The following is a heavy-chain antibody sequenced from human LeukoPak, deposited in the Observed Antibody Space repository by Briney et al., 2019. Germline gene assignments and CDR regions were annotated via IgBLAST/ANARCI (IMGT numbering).Heavy chain of an antibody. J-gene: IGHJ4*02. CDR1: GFTFSSYW. CDR3: ARERGYCTNGVCYYREIDY. V-gene: IGHV3-74*01. Sequence: PGGSLRLSCAASGFTFSSYWMHWVRHTPGKGLVWVSRIKGDGSSTSYADSVKGRFTISRDNAKNSLYLQMNSLRAEDTAVYYCARERGYCTNGVCYYREIDYWGQGTLVTVSS. CDR2: IKGDGSST. D-gene: IGHD2-8*01.